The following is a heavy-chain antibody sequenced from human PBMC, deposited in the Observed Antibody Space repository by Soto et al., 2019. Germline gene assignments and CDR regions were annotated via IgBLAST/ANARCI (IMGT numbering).Heavy chain of an antibody. CDR2: IYYNGST. J-gene: IGHJ2*01. CDR1: GGSISSYY. Sequence: QVQLQESGPGLVKPSETLSLTFTVSGGSISSYYWSWIRQPPGNGLEWIGYIYYNGSTNYNPSLKSRVTISVDTSKNQFSLKLSSVTAADTAVYYCARWGSSGWFGYFDLWGRGTLVTVSS. D-gene: IGHD6-19*01. CDR3: ARWGSSGWFGYFDL. V-gene: IGHV4-59*08.